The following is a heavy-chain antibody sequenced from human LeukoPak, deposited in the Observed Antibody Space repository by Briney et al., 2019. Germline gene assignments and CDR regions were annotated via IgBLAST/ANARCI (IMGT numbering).Heavy chain of an antibody. CDR2: ISPSGDGT. V-gene: IGHV1-46*01. CDR1: GYTFTSYY. D-gene: IGHD2-2*01. J-gene: IGHJ6*03. Sequence: ASVKVSCKASGYTFTSYYIHWVRQAPGQGLEWMGMISPSGDGTNYAPKFQGRVTMTRDMSTSTVYMELSSLRSEDTAVYYCARAVPAAPWPYYYYYYYMDVWGKGTTVTVSS. CDR3: ARAVPAAPWPYYYYYYYMDV.